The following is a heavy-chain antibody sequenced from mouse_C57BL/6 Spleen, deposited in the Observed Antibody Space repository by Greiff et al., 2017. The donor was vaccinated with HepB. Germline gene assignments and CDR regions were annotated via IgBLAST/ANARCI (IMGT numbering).Heavy chain of an antibody. CDR2: IYPGSGST. J-gene: IGHJ2*01. CDR3: ANRGYGSSPHFDY. V-gene: IGHV1-55*01. Sequence: QVQLQQPGAELVKPGASVKMSCKASGYTFTSYWITWVKQRPVQGLEWIGDIYPGSGSTNYNEKFKSKATLTVDTSSSTAYMQLSSLTSEDSAVYYGANRGYGSSPHFDYWGQGTTLTVSS. CDR1: GYTFTSYW. D-gene: IGHD1-1*01.